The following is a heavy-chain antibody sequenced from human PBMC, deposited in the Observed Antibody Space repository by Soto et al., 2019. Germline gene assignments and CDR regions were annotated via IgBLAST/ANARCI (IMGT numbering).Heavy chain of an antibody. V-gene: IGHV3-7*01. Sequence: EVQLVESGAGLVQPGGSLRLSCEASGFIFSSYWMTWVRQAPGKGLEWVANIKPDGNEKYYVDSVKGRFTISRDNAKNSLSLQMKSLGAEDTAVYYCARAGWLRPFYFDYWGQGVLVTVSS. J-gene: IGHJ4*02. CDR2: IKPDGNEK. CDR3: ARAGWLRPFYFDY. D-gene: IGHD5-12*01. CDR1: GFIFSSYW.